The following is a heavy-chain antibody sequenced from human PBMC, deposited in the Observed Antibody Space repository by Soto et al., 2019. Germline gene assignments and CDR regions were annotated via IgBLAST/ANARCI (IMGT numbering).Heavy chain of an antibody. J-gene: IGHJ6*02. CDR1: GGTFSSYA. CDR2: IIPIFGTA. CDR3: ATALAGFVLSYCYGMDV. Sequence: SVQVCCEASGGTFSSYAISWVRQAPGQGLEWMGGIIPIFGTAHYAQKFQGRVPITADKSTSTAYMELSSLRSEDTAVYYCATALAGFVLSYCYGMDVWGQWTT. D-gene: IGHD6-19*01. V-gene: IGHV1-69*06.